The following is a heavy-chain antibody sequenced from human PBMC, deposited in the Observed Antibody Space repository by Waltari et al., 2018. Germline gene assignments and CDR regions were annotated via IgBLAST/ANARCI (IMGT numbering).Heavy chain of an antibody. V-gene: IGHV3-48*03. CDR2: ISGSGSAK. CDR3: ARLPHDSQPGP. D-gene: IGHD1-1*01. J-gene: IGHJ5*02. CDR1: GFTFVNNG. Sequence: EVQLVESGGGVVQPGGSLRLSCAASGFTFVNNGLNRVRQAPGKGLEWVSFISGSGSAKNYADSVKGRFTISRDNARNSLFLQMDSLRAEDTAVYYCARLPHDSQPGPWGQGTLVTVSS.